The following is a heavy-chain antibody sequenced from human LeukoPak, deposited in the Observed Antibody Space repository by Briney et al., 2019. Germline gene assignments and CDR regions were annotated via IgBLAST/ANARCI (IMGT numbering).Heavy chain of an antibody. CDR2: IYYSGST. CDR3: ARHYQQQLAPFDY. V-gene: IGHV4-59*08. J-gene: IGHJ4*02. Sequence: SETLSLTCTVSGGSISSYYWSWIRQPPGKGLEWIGYIYYSGSTNYNPSLKSRVTISVDTSKNHFSLKLSSVTAADTAVYYCARHYQQQLAPFDYWGQGTLVTVSS. CDR1: GGSISSYY. D-gene: IGHD6-13*01.